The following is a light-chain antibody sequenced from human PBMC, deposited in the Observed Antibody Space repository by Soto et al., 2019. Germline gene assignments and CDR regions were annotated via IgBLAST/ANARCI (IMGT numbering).Light chain of an antibody. CDR2: DAS. J-gene: IGKJ5*01. Sequence: EIVFTQSLSTVSLPTGEGATLYCRPSQTISTYLAWYQQKPGQAPRLLIYDASNRATGIPARFSGSGSGTDFTLTISSLEPEDFAVYYCQQRSDWPTFGQGTLLEIK. V-gene: IGKV3-11*01. CDR3: QQRSDWPT. CDR1: QTISTY.